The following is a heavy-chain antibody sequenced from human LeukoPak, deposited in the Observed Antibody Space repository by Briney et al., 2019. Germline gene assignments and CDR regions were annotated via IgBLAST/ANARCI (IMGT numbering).Heavy chain of an antibody. Sequence: SGGSLRLSCAASGFTFSSYAMSWVRQAPGKGLEWVSAISGSGGSTYYADSVKGRFTISRDNSKNTLYLQMNSLRAEDTAVYYCAKDKPTIPLYDSSGYLFDYWGQGTLVTVSS. CDR1: GFTFSSYA. D-gene: IGHD3-22*01. CDR3: AKDKPTIPLYDSSGYLFDY. CDR2: ISGSGGST. V-gene: IGHV3-23*01. J-gene: IGHJ4*02.